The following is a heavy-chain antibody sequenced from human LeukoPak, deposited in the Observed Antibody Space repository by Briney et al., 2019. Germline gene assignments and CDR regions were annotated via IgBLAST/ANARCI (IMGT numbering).Heavy chain of an antibody. J-gene: IGHJ5*02. Sequence: PSETLSLTCTVSGGSISSSSYYWGWIRQPPGKGLEWIGSIYYSGSTYYNPSLKSRVTISVDTSKNQFSLKLSSVTAADTAVYYCARSPYCSSTSCYRNWFDPWGQGTLVTVSS. D-gene: IGHD2-2*01. CDR1: GGSISSSSYY. CDR2: IYYSGST. CDR3: ARSPYCSSTSCYRNWFDP. V-gene: IGHV4-39*07.